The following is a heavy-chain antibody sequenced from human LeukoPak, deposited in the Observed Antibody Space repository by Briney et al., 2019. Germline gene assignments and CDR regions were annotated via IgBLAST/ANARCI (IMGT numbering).Heavy chain of an antibody. D-gene: IGHD6-13*01. Sequence: PSETLSLTCTVSGGSISSYYWSWIRQPAGKGLEWIGRVYSTGSTDYNPSLKSRVTMSVDSSNIHFSLKMSSVTAADTALYYCARGIAAAPERAFDIWGQGTMVTVSS. V-gene: IGHV4-4*07. CDR1: GGSISSYY. CDR3: ARGIAAAPERAFDI. J-gene: IGHJ3*02. CDR2: VYSTGST.